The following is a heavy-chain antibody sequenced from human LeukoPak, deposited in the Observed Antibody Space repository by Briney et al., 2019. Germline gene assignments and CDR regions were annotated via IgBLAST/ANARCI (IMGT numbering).Heavy chain of an antibody. V-gene: IGHV1-18*01. Sequence: ASVKVSCKGSGYTFTYGVGWVRQAPGQGLEWMGWINPTNGNTNYAQKLQGRVTMTTDTSTSTAYMGLRSLRSDDTAVYYCARDGYFDYWGQGTLVTVSS. CDR2: INPTNGNT. J-gene: IGHJ4*02. CDR3: ARDGYFDY. CDR1: GYTFTYG.